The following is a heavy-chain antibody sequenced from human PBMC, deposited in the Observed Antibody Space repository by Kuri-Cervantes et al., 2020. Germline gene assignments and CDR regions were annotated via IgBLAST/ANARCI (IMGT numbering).Heavy chain of an antibody. Sequence: SVKVSCKASGGTFSSYAISWVRQAPGQGLEWMEGIIPIFGTANYAQKFQGRVTITADESTSTAYMELSSLRSEDTAVYYCARLCGGDCYSMGGYYYYGMDVWGQGTTVTVSS. CDR1: GGTFSSYA. CDR3: ARLCGGDCYSMGGYYYYGMDV. V-gene: IGHV1-69*13. J-gene: IGHJ6*02. D-gene: IGHD2-21*02. CDR2: IIPIFGTA.